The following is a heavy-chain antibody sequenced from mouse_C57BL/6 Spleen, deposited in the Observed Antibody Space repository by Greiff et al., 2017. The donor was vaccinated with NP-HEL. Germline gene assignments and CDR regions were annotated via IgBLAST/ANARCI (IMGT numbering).Heavy chain of an antibody. J-gene: IGHJ4*01. CDR3: ARPGSRRYYAMDY. CDR2: IYPGDGDT. D-gene: IGHD1-1*01. Sequence: QVHVKQSGPELVKPGASVKISCKASGYAFSSSWMNWVKQRPGKGLEWIGRIYPGDGDTNYNGKFKGKATLTADKSSSTAYMQLSSLTSEDSAVYFCARPGSRRYYAMDYWGQGTSVTVSS. CDR1: GYAFSSSW. V-gene: IGHV1-82*01.